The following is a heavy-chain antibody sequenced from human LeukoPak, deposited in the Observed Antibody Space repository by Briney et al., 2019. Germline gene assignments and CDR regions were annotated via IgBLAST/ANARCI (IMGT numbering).Heavy chain of an antibody. Sequence: GGSLRLSCAASGFTFDDYAMHWVRQAPGKGLERVSLISWNGISTYYADSVKGRFTISRDNNKNSLYLQMNSLRAEDTALYYCAKPHLSVVDTPYFDDWGQGTLVTVSS. V-gene: IGHV3-43D*03. CDR2: ISWNGIST. D-gene: IGHD5-18*01. CDR1: GFTFDDYA. J-gene: IGHJ4*02. CDR3: AKPHLSVVDTPYFDD.